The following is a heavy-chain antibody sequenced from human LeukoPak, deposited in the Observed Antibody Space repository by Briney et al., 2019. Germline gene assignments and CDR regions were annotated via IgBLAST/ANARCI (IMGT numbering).Heavy chain of an antibody. D-gene: IGHD4-11*01. Sequence: SETLSLTCTVSDDSITMYYWTWIRQPPGKGPEWIGYVDHTGSTKFNPSLNGRVSVSRDTSNNFFSLRLRSVTAADTAVYFCARGRVSSSTWYSTYYYFFYMDFWGKGTTVTVSS. CDR1: DDSITMYY. J-gene: IGHJ6*03. V-gene: IGHV4-59*01. CDR2: VDHTGST. CDR3: ARGRVSSSTWYSTYYYFFYMDF.